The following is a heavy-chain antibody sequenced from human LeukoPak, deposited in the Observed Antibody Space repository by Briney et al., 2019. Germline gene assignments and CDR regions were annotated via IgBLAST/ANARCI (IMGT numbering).Heavy chain of an antibody. Sequence: SETLSHTCTVSGGSISSGGYYWSWLRQHPGKGLEWIGYIYYSGSTYYNPSLKSRVTISVDTSKNQFSLKLSSVTAADTAVYYCASHYYDSSGYNVDYWGQGTLVTVSS. D-gene: IGHD3-22*01. J-gene: IGHJ4*02. CDR3: ASHYYDSSGYNVDY. CDR2: IYYSGST. CDR1: GGSISSGGYY. V-gene: IGHV4-31*03.